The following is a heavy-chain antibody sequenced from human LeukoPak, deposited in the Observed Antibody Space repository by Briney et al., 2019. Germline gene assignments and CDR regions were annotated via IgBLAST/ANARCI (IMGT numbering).Heavy chain of an antibody. V-gene: IGHV3-30*04. CDR1: GFTFSSYA. Sequence: PGGSLRLSCAASGFTFSSYAMHWVRQAPGKGLEWVAVISYDGSNKYYADSVKGRFTISRDNSKNTLYLQMNSLRAEDTAVYYCAKDSARIDNFDYWGQGTLVTVSS. J-gene: IGHJ4*02. CDR3: AKDSARIDNFDY. D-gene: IGHD2-15*01. CDR2: ISYDGSNK.